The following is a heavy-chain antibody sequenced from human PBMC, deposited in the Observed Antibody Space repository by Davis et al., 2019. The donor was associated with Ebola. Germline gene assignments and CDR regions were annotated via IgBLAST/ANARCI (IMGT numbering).Heavy chain of an antibody. Sequence: SETLSLTCTVSGGPISSYYWSWIRQPPGKGLEWIGEINHSGSTNYNPSLKSRVNISVDTSKNQFSLKLSAVTAADTAVYYCARWGMDVWGQGTTVTVSS. CDR3: ARWGMDV. CDR2: INHSGST. V-gene: IGHV4-34*01. J-gene: IGHJ6*02. CDR1: GGPISSYY.